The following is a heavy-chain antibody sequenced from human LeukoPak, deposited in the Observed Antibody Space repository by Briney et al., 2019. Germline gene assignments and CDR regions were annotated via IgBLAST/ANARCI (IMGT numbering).Heavy chain of an antibody. Sequence: GGTLRLSCAASGFTFSSFAMSWVRQAPGKGRKWVSGISNGRISTYYADSVKGRFTISRDDSKSTLYLQMNSLRAEDSAVYYCAKGFVGYTYGVPFDYWGQGTLATVSS. CDR3: AKGFVGYTYGVPFDY. CDR2: ISNGRIST. J-gene: IGHJ4*02. V-gene: IGHV3-23*01. CDR1: GFTFSSFA. D-gene: IGHD5-18*01.